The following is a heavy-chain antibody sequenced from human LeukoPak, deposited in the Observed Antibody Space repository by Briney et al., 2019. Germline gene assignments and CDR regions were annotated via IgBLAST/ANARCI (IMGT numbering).Heavy chain of an antibody. V-gene: IGHV3-30*02. D-gene: IGHD6-13*01. CDR3: ARGRYSLFELVLDV. Sequence: GGSLRLSCAASGFTFSSYDMHWVRQAPGKGLEWVAFIWSDGSNKYYADSVKGRFTISRDNSKNTLFLQMNSLRAEDTAVYYCARGRYSLFELVLDVWGKGTTVTISS. J-gene: IGHJ6*04. CDR2: IWSDGSNK. CDR1: GFTFSSYD.